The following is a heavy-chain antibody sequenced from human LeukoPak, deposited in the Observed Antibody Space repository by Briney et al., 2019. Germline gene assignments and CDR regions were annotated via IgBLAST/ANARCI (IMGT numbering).Heavy chain of an antibody. CDR3: ARGYYDSSGYEPGDDAFDI. Sequence: GGSLRLSCAASGFTFRSYWMHWVRQAPGKGLVWVSRINSVGSSTSYADSVKGRFTISRDNAKNTLYLQMNSLRAEDTAVYYCARGYYDSSGYEPGDDAFDIWGQGTMVTVSS. CDR2: INSVGSST. CDR1: GFTFRSYW. D-gene: IGHD3-22*01. V-gene: IGHV3-74*01. J-gene: IGHJ3*02.